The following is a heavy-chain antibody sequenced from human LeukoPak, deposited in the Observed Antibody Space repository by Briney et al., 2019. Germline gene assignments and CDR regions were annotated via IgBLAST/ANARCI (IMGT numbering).Heavy chain of an antibody. CDR3: ARIFRYQLVDYYALDV. CDR2: ISSDSAYI. CDR1: GFIFSDYA. V-gene: IGHV3-21*01. D-gene: IGHD2-2*01. J-gene: IGHJ6*02. Sequence: PGGSLRLSCAASGFIFSDYALDSVRQAPGKGLEWVSAISSDSAYIYYADSVKGRFAISRGNAKSSVSLQMNSLRDDDTAIYYCARIFRYQLVDYYALDVWGQGTTVTVSS.